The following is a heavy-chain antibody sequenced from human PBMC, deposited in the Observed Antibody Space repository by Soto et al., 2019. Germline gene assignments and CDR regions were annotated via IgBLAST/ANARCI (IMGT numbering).Heavy chain of an antibody. CDR1: GGSISSCGYS. Sequence: SETLSLTCAVSGGSISSCGYSWSWGRQPPGKGLEWSGYIYHSGSTYYNPSLKSRVTISVDRSKNQFSLKLSSVTAADTAVYYCARTYDSSGYYGYYFDYWGQRTLVTVS. CDR2: IYHSGST. CDR3: ARTYDSSGYYGYYFDY. J-gene: IGHJ4*02. V-gene: IGHV4-30-2*01. D-gene: IGHD3-22*01.